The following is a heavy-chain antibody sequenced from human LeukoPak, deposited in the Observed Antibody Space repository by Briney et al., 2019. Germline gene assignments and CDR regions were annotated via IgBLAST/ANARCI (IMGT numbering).Heavy chain of an antibody. CDR3: ARGERDGYNSFDY. J-gene: IGHJ4*02. CDR1: GGTISSYA. D-gene: IGHD5-24*01. Sequence: SVKVSCKASGGTISSYAISWVLQAPGQGLEWMGGIIPIFGTANYAQKFQGRVTITTDESTSTAYMEMSSLRSEDTAVYECARGERDGYNSFDYWGQATLVTVSS. V-gene: IGHV1-69*05. CDR2: IIPIFGTA.